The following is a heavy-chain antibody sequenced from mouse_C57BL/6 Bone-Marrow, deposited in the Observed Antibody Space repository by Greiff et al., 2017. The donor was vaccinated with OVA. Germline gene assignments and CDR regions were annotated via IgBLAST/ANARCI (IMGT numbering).Heavy chain of an antibody. CDR3: ARGEVYYYGYYFDY. V-gene: IGHV1-53*01. J-gene: IGHJ2*01. CDR1: GYTFTSYW. CDR2: INPSNGGT. Sequence: QVQLQQSGTELVKPGASVKLSCKASGYTFTSYWMHWVKQRPGQGLEWIGNINPSNGGTNYNEKFKSKATLTVDKSSSTAYMQLSSLTSEDSAVYYCARGEVYYYGYYFDYWGQGTTLTVSS. D-gene: IGHD1-1*01.